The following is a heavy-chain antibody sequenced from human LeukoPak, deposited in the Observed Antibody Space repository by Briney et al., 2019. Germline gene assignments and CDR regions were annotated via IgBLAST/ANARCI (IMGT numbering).Heavy chain of an antibody. V-gene: IGHV3-48*03. D-gene: IGHD6-13*01. J-gene: IGHJ4*02. Sequence: GGSLRLSCTASGFTFSSYEMNWVRQAAGKGLEWISYISGSGSSIYYTDSVEGRFIISRDSAKNSLYLEMNSLRAEDTAVYYCARETAASVNFDYWGQGTLVTVSS. CDR3: ARETAASVNFDY. CDR2: ISGSGSSI. CDR1: GFTFSSYE.